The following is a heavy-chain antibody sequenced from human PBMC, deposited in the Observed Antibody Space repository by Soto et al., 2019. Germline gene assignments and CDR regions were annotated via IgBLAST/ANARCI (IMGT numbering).Heavy chain of an antibody. CDR1: GFTFSDYY. J-gene: IGHJ4*02. D-gene: IGHD2-2*01. CDR2: ISSSGSTI. CDR3: ARDKRYCSSTSCYFSGGYFDY. V-gene: IGHV3-11*01. Sequence: GGSLRLSCAASGFTFSDYYMSWIRQVPGKGLEWVSYISSSGSTIYYADSVKGRFTISRDNAKNSLYLQMNSLRAEDTAVYYCARDKRYCSSTSCYFSGGYFDYWGQGTLVTVSS.